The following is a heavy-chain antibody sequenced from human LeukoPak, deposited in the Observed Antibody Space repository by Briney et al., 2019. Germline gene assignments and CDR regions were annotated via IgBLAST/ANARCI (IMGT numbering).Heavy chain of an antibody. Sequence: GASVKVSCKASGYTFTSYYMHWVRQAPGQGLEWMGIINPSGGSTSYAQKFQGRVTMTRDTSTSTVYMELSSLRSEDTAVYYCARGTDYVWGSSRHPFDYWGQGTLVTVSS. V-gene: IGHV1-46*01. CDR1: GYTFTSYY. J-gene: IGHJ4*02. CDR2: INPSGGST. CDR3: ARGTDYVWGSSRHPFDY. D-gene: IGHD3-16*01.